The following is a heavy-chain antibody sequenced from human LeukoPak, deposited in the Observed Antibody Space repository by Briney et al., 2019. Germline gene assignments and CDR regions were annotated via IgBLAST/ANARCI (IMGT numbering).Heavy chain of an antibody. CDR1: GTSFSGYY. CDR3: ARDVDTALMDV. D-gene: IGHD5-18*01. Sequence: PSETLSLTCAVYGTSFSGYYWSWLRQPPGKGLEWIGEIDHRGRAKYNPSLKSRVSTSIDTSKNQFSLNLSSVTAADTAVYYCARDVDTALMDVWGEGTTVIVSS. V-gene: IGHV4-34*01. CDR2: IDHRGRA. J-gene: IGHJ6*04.